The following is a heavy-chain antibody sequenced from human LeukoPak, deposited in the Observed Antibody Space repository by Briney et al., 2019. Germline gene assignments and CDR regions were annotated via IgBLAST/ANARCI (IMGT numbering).Heavy chain of an antibody. CDR2: ISYDGSNE. J-gene: IGHJ6*02. Sequence: GGSLRLSCAASGFTFSNYGMHWVRQAPGKGLEWVAVISYDGSNEDCADSVKGRFTISRDNSKNTLYLQMNSLRAEDTAVYYCAKDALVGGVRYYGMDVWGQGTTVTVSS. D-gene: IGHD2-15*01. CDR1: GFTFSNYG. V-gene: IGHV3-30*18. CDR3: AKDALVGGVRYYGMDV.